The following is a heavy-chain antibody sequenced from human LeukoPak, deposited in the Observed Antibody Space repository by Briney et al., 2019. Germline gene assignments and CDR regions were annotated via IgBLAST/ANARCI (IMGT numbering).Heavy chain of an antibody. D-gene: IGHD5-24*01. CDR3: AKEGRSLQTY. J-gene: IGHJ4*02. V-gene: IGHV3-7*03. CDR1: GFTFSSYA. CDR2: IKEDGTET. Sequence: GGSLRLSCAASGFTFSSYAMSWVRLAPGKGLEWVANIKEDGTETYYVDSVKGRFTISRDNAKNSLYLQMNSLRVEDTAVYYCAKEGRSLQTYWGQGALVTVSS.